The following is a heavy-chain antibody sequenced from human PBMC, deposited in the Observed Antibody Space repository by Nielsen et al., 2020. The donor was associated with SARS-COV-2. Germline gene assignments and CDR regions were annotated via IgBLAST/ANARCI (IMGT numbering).Heavy chain of an antibody. CDR1: GGTFSSYA. CDR2: IIPIFGTA. J-gene: IGHJ6*02. D-gene: IGHD1-26*01. CDR3: AREPTDRGLVGATGVYYYYGMDV. Sequence: SVKVSCKASGGTFSSYAISWVRQAPGQGLEWMGGIIPIFGTANYAQKFQGRVTITADESTSTAYMELGSLRSEDTAVYYCAREPTDRGLVGATGVYYYYGMDVWGQGTTVTVSS. V-gene: IGHV1-69*13.